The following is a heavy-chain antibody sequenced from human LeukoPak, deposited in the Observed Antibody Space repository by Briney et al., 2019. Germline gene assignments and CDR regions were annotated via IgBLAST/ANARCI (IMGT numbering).Heavy chain of an antibody. CDR2: IYYSGST. D-gene: IGHD6-13*01. J-gene: IGHJ4*02. CDR3: ARTIGFGRIAAAGTPLDY. Sequence: SETLSLTCTVSGGSLSSGDYYWSWIRQPPGKGLEWIGYIYYSGSTYYNPSLKSRVTISVDTSKNQFSLKLSSVTAADTAVYYCARTIGFGRIAAAGTPLDYWGQGTLVTVSS. V-gene: IGHV4-30-4*01. CDR1: GGSLSSGDYY.